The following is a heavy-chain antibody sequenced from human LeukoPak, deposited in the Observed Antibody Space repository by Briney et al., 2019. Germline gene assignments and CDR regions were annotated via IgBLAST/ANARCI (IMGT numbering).Heavy chain of an antibody. CDR3: VKDGYCSGGSCYWPYFDS. J-gene: IGHJ4*02. CDR2: IWHDGSRQ. Sequence: QPGGSLRLSCAASGFTFTDFGMHWVRQAPGKGLEWVAIIWHDGSRQEYADSVKGRFIVSRDNPRDTLDLQMSSLTAEDTAVYYCVKDGYCSGGSCYWPYFDSWGQGALVTVSS. CDR1: GFTFTDFG. D-gene: IGHD2-15*01. V-gene: IGHV3-33*06.